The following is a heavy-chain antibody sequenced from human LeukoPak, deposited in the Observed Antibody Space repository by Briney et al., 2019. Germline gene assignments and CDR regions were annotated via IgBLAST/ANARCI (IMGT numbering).Heavy chain of an antibody. Sequence: PSETLSLTCTVSGGSISSGGFYWSWIRQPPGKGLEWIGSIYYSGSTYYNPSLKSRVTISVDTSKNQFSLKLSSVTAADTAVYYCAGWSGYSYPRLLDYWGQGTLVTVSS. CDR3: AGWSGYSYPRLLDY. J-gene: IGHJ4*02. V-gene: IGHV4-39*01. CDR2: IYYSGST. D-gene: IGHD3-3*01. CDR1: GGSISSGGFY.